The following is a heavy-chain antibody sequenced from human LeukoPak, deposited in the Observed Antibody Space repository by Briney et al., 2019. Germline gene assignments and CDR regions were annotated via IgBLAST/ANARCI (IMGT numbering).Heavy chain of an antibody. V-gene: IGHV5-51*01. J-gene: IGHJ3*02. CDR2: IYPGDSDT. Sequence: PGASLQISFKGSGYSFTSYWIGWVRQMPGKSLEWMGIIYPGDSDTRYSPSFQGQVTISADKSISTAYLQWSSLKASDTAMYYCARSHDAFDIWGQGTMVTVSS. CDR1: GYSFTSYW. CDR3: ARSHDAFDI.